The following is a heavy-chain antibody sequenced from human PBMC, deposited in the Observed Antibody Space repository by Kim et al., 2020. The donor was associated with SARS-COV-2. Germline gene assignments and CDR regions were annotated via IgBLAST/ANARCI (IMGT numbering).Heavy chain of an antibody. J-gene: IGHJ4*02. CDR3: ARCGSSSNWDY. CDR2: IYYSGST. V-gene: IGHV4-31*03. CDR1: GGSISSGGYY. D-gene: IGHD6-6*01. Sequence: SETLSLTCTVSGGSISSGGYYWSWIRQHPGKGLEWIGYIYYSGSTYYNPSLKSRVTISVDTSKNQFSLKLSSVTAADTAVYYCARCGSSSNWDYWGQGTLVTVSS.